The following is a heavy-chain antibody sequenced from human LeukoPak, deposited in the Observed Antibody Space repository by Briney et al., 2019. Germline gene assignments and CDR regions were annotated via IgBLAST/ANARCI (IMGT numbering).Heavy chain of an antibody. V-gene: IGHV1-2*02. CDR3: ARDGTYSNSYFGY. Sequence: ASVKVSCKASGYTFTAYYMHWVRQAPGQGLEWMGWINPNSGGTNYAQKFQGRVTMTWDTSISTAYMELSRLTSDDTAVYYCARDGTYSNSYFGYWGQGSLVTVSS. J-gene: IGHJ4*02. CDR1: GYTFTAYY. D-gene: IGHD6-13*01. CDR2: INPNSGGT.